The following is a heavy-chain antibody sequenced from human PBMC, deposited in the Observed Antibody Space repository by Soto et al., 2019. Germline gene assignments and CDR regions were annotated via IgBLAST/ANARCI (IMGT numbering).Heavy chain of an antibody. V-gene: IGHV4-39*01. D-gene: IGHD3-16*01. Sequence: SETLSLTCAVSGVSINSSPYHWGWIRQPPGKGMEYIGRVHNSGTTYSSPSLKSRVTISIDTSRNQFSLKLSSVTAADTAVYYCVTSYPYANVCRFNLWGQGTLVPVSS. CDR1: GVSINSSPYH. J-gene: IGHJ4*02. CDR2: VHNSGTT. CDR3: VTSYPYANVCRFNL.